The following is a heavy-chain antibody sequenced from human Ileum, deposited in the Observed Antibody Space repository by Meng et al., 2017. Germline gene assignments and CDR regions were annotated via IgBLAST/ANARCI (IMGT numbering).Heavy chain of an antibody. CDR3: ARGGTAYFDY. D-gene: IGHD1-1*01. CDR2: IYDSGST. J-gene: IGHJ4*02. V-gene: IGHV4-31*03. CDR1: GGSISSGGYY. Sequence: QVQLQESGLGLVKPSQTLSLTCTVSGGSISSGGYYWSWIRQHPGKGLEWIGYIYDSGSTYYNPSLKSRIAISGDTSKNQFSLNLSSVTAADTAVYDFARGGTAYFDYWGQGTLVTVSS.